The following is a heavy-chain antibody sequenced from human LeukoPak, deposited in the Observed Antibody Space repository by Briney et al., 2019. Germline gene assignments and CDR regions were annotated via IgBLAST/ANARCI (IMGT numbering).Heavy chain of an antibody. Sequence: PSETLSLTCTVSGGSISSYYWSWIRQPPGKGLEWIGYIYYSGSTNYNPSLKSRVTISVDTSKNQFSLKLSSVTAADTAVYYCARVVRYYGSGTPGAFDIWGQGTMVTVSS. V-gene: IGHV4-59*01. J-gene: IGHJ3*02. CDR3: ARVVRYYGSGTPGAFDI. CDR1: GGSISSYY. CDR2: IYYSGST. D-gene: IGHD3-10*01.